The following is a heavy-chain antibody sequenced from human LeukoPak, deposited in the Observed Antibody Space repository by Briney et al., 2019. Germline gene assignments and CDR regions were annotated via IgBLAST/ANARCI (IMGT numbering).Heavy chain of an antibody. V-gene: IGHV3-21*01. CDR3: AKHRCYYDSSGSPHFVY. Sequence: GGSLRLSCAASGFTLSSYSMNWVRQAPGKGLEWVSSISSSSSYIYYADSVKGRFTISRDNAKNSLYLQMNSLRAEDTAVYYCAKHRCYYDSSGSPHFVYWGQGTLVTVSS. D-gene: IGHD3-22*01. CDR2: ISSSSSYI. J-gene: IGHJ4*02. CDR1: GFTLSSYS.